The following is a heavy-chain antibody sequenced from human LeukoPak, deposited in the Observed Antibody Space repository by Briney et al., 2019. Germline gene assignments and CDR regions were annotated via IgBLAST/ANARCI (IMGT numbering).Heavy chain of an antibody. CDR1: GGTFSSYA. Sequence: ASVKVSCKASGGTFSSYAMIWVRQAPGQGLEWMGGIIPIFGTANYAQKFQGRVTITTDESTSTAYMELSSLRSEDTAVYYCARACSSTSCQNWFDPWGQGTLVTVSS. CDR3: ARACSSTSCQNWFDP. J-gene: IGHJ5*02. D-gene: IGHD2-2*01. V-gene: IGHV1-69*05. CDR2: IIPIFGTA.